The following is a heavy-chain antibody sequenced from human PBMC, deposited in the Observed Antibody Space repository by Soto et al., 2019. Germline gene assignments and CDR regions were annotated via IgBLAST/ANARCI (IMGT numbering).Heavy chain of an antibody. Sequence: SETLSLTCTVSGGSISSYYWSWIRQPPGKGLEWIGYIYYSGSTNYNPSLKSRVTISVDTSKNQFSLKLSSVTAADTAVYYCAGRGVVNYDFWSGSATQLHFDYWGQGTLVTVSS. V-gene: IGHV4-59*08. CDR1: GGSISSYY. D-gene: IGHD3-3*01. J-gene: IGHJ4*02. CDR2: IYYSGST. CDR3: AGRGVVNYDFWSGSATQLHFDY.